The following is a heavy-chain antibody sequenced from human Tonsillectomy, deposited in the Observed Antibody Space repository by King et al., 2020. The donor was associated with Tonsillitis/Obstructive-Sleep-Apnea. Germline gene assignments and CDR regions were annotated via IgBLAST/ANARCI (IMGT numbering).Heavy chain of an antibody. CDR2: INHSGST. CDR3: ASSSWYRAFDT. CDR1: GGSFSGYY. D-gene: IGHD6-13*01. J-gene: IGHJ3*02. V-gene: IGHV4-34*01. Sequence: HVQLPQWGAGLLKPSETLSLTCAVYGGSFSGYYWSWIRQPPGKGLEWIGEINHSGSTNYNPSLKSRVTMSLDTSKKQFSLNLTSVSAADTAVYFCASSSWYRAFDTWGQGTMVTVSS.